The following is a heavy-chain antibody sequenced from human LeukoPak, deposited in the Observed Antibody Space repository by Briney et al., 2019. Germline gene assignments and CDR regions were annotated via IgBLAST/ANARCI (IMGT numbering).Heavy chain of an antibody. V-gene: IGHV4-39*07. Sequence: SESLSLTCTVSGGSISSSSYNWGWIRQPPGKGLEWIGSIYYSGSTYYNPSLKSRVTISVDTSKNQFSLKLSSVTAADTAVYYCASFYYYDSSGYFNPLFDYWGQGTLVTVSS. CDR1: GGSISSSSYN. CDR3: ASFYYYDSSGYFNPLFDY. J-gene: IGHJ4*02. D-gene: IGHD3-22*01. CDR2: IYYSGST.